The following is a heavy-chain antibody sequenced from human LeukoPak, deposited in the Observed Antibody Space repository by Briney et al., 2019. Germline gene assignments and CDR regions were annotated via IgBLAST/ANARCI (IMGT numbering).Heavy chain of an antibody. CDR3: ARLGGSKLDY. CDR2: IYTSGST. D-gene: IGHD1-26*01. J-gene: IGHJ4*02. Sequence: SETLSLTCTVSGGSISSYYWSWIWQPPGKGLEWIGYIYTSGSTNYNPSLKSRVTISVDTSKNQFSLKLSSVTAADTAVYYCARLGGSKLDYWGQGTLVTVSS. V-gene: IGHV4-4*09. CDR1: GGSISSYY.